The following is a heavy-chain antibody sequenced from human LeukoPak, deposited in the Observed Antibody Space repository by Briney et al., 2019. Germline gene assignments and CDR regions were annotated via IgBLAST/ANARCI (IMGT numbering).Heavy chain of an antibody. CDR3: AGLVGVRGGFDL. D-gene: IGHD3-10*01. CDR2: INPSGGST. Sequence: GASVKVSCKASGYTFTSYYMHWVRQAPGQGLEWMGIINPSGGSTSYAQKFQGRVTMTRDTSTSTVYMELSSLRSEDTAVYYCAGLVGVRGGFDLWGRGTLVTVSS. J-gene: IGHJ2*01. V-gene: IGHV1-46*01. CDR1: GYTFTSYY.